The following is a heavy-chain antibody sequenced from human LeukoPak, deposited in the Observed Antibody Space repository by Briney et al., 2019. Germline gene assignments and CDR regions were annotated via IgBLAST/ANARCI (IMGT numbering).Heavy chain of an antibody. CDR1: GGSISSYY. J-gene: IGHJ4*02. Sequence: SETLSLTCTVSGGSISSYYWGWIRQSPGKGLEWIGSIYYSVTTYYNPSLKSRVTISVDTSKNQVSLKVTSVTAADTAVYYCAREGGPYRPLDYSGQGTLVTVAS. CDR2: IYYSVTT. CDR3: AREGGPYRPLDY. V-gene: IGHV4-39*02.